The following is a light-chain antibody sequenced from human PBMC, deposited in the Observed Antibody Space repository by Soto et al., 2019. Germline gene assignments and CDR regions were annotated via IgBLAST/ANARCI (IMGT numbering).Light chain of an antibody. CDR1: QDIGTY. Sequence: DIQMTQSPPSLSASVGDRVTITCQASQDIGTYLNWYQHKPGKAPNLVIYDASNLETGVPSRFSGGGSGTDFTFTSCSLRPEDIATYYCQHSNHLPLFGPGTKVDF. J-gene: IGKJ3*01. CDR2: DAS. V-gene: IGKV1-33*01. CDR3: QHSNHLPL.